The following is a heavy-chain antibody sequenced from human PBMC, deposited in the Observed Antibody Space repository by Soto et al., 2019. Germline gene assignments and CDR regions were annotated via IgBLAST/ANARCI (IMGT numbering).Heavy chain of an antibody. CDR3: ARDFGDFGGGYWFDP. V-gene: IGHV4-30-2*01. J-gene: IGHJ5*02. D-gene: IGHD4-17*01. CDR2: IHHIGGT. Sequence: SETLSLTCAVSGGSISSGGYSWSWIRQPPGKGLEWIGYIHHIGGTHYNPSLKSRVTISIDMPKNQFSLKLTSLTAADTAVYYCARDFGDFGGGYWFDPWGPGTLVTVSS. CDR1: GGSISSGGYS.